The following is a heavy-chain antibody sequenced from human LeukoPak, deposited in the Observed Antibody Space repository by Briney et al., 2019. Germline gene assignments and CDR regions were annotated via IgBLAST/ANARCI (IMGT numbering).Heavy chain of an antibody. CDR3: AREDGDILTGFDY. D-gene: IGHD3-9*01. J-gene: IGHJ4*02. CDR2: IYYSGST. Sequence: SETLSLTCAVSGGSISSGGYSWSWIRQHPGKGLEWIGYIYYSGSTYYNPSLKSRVTISVDTSKNQSSLKLSSVTAADTAVYYCAREDGDILTGFDYWGQGTLVTVSS. CDR1: GGSISSGGYS. V-gene: IGHV4-31*11.